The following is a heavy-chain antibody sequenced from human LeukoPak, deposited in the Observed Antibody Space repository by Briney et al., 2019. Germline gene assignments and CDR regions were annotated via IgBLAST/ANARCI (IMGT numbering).Heavy chain of an antibody. CDR1: GFAFSTYP. V-gene: IGHV3-30*04. D-gene: IGHD4-17*01. Sequence: GGSLRLSCAASGFAFSTYPVHWVRQAPGKGPEWVAVISYDGSNKYYADSVKGRFTISRDNSKNTLYLQMNSLRAEDTAIYYCASRHYDFGYYWGQGTLVTVSS. J-gene: IGHJ4*02. CDR3: ASRHYDFGYY. CDR2: ISYDGSNK.